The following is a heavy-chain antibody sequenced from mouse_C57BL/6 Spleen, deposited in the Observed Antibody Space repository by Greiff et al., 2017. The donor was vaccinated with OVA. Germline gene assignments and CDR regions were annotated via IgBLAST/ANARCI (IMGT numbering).Heavy chain of an antibody. J-gene: IGHJ2*01. CDR1: GFNIKDDY. V-gene: IGHV14-4*01. CDR3: TTSGRDFDY. D-gene: IGHD4-1*01. CDR2: IDPENGDT. Sequence: VQLQQSGAELVRPGASVKLSCTASGFNIKDDYMHWVKQRPEQGLEWIGWIDPENGDTEDASKFQGKATITADTSSNTAYLQLSSLTSEDTAVYYCTTSGRDFDYWGQGTTLTVSS.